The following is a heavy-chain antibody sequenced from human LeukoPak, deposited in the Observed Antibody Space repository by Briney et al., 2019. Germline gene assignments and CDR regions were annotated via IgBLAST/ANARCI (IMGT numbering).Heavy chain of an antibody. CDR3: AREDNIAAAGGGGIDY. CDR2: IGGSGVRT. J-gene: IGHJ4*02. D-gene: IGHD6-13*01. CDR1: GFTFTTYG. V-gene: IGHV3-21*01. Sequence: GGSLRLSCSASGFTFTTYGMNWVRQAPGKGLEWVSGIGGSGVRTYYADSVKGRFTISRDNAKNSLYLQMNSLRAEDTAVYYCAREDNIAAAGGGGIDYWGQGTLVTVSS.